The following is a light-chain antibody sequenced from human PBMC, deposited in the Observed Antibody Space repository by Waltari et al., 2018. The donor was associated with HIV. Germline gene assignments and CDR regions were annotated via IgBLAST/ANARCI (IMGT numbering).Light chain of an antibody. CDR1: SLRSYY. CDR2: GRN. V-gene: IGLV3-19*01. J-gene: IGLJ2*01. Sequence: SSNLTQDASVSVALGPTVRITCQGASLRSYYASWYQQQPGHAPVVVFFGRNNRPAGIPDRFSGASSGNTASLTITGAQAEDEADYYCHSRDSSGYHVVFGGGTKVTVL. CDR3: HSRDSSGYHVV.